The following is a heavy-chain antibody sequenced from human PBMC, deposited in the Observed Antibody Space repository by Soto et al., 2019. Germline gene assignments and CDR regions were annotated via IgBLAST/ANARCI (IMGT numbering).Heavy chain of an antibody. D-gene: IGHD3-3*01. CDR1: GGSISSGDYY. CDR3: ARARPGGFGVVYYNGMDV. Sequence: QVQLQESGPGLVKPSQTLSLTCTVSGGSISSGDYYWSWIRQPPGKGLEWIGYIYYSGSTYYNPSLKSRVTISLDTSKNQFSLKLSSVTAADTAVYYCARARPGGFGVVYYNGMDVWGQGTTVTVSS. CDR2: IYYSGST. J-gene: IGHJ6*02. V-gene: IGHV4-30-4*01.